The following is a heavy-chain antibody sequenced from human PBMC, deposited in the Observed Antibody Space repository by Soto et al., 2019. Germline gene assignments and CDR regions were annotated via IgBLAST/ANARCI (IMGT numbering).Heavy chain of an antibody. V-gene: IGHV4-59*01. J-gene: IGHJ5*02. CDR2: IYYSGST. CDR3: ARSLYYYDSSGYYSDNWFDP. CDR1: GGSIRSYY. Sequence: SETLSLTCTVSGGSIRSYYCSWIRQPPGKGLEWIGYIYYSGSTNYNPSLKSRVTISVDTSKNQFSLKLSSVTAADTAVYYCARSLYYYDSSGYYSDNWFDPWGQGTLVTVSS. D-gene: IGHD3-22*01.